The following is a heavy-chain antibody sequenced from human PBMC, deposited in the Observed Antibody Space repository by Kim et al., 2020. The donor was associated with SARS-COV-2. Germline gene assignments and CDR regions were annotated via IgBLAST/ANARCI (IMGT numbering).Heavy chain of an antibody. J-gene: IGHJ6*02. V-gene: IGHV1-24*01. CDR2: T. D-gene: IGHD2-21*01. CDR3: WARVDYYGMDV. Sequence: TIYAQKCQGRVTMTEDTSTDTAYMELSSLRSEDTAVYYCWARVDYYGMDVWGQGTTVTVSS.